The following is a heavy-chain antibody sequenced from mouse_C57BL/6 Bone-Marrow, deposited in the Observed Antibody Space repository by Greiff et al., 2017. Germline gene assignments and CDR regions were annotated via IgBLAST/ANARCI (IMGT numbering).Heavy chain of an antibody. Sequence: VQLQQPGAELVKPGASVKLSCKASGYTFTSYWMHWVKQRPGQGLEWIGMIHPNSGSTNYNEKFKSKATLTVDKSSSTAYMQLSSLTSEDSAFYYCALEYYYGSSWYFDVWGTGTTVTVSS. CDR2: IHPNSGST. V-gene: IGHV1-64*01. J-gene: IGHJ1*03. CDR1: GYTFTSYW. CDR3: ALEYYYGSSWYFDV. D-gene: IGHD1-1*01.